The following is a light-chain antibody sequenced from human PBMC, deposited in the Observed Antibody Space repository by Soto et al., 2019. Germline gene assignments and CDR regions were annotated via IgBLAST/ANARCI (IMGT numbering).Light chain of an antibody. CDR3: QQANSFPRT. V-gene: IGKV1D-12*01. J-gene: IGKJ1*01. CDR1: QAISTW. Sequence: DIQMTQSPSSVSASVGDRVTITCRASQAISTWLAWYQQKPGKAPKLLIYAASNLQTGVPSRFSGRGSGTDFTITLSSLQPEDFATYYCQQANSFPRTFGQGTKVEIK. CDR2: AAS.